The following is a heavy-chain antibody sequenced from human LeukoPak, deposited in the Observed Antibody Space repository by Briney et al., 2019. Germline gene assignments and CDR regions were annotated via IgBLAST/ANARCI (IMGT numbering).Heavy chain of an antibody. CDR1: GGSISSYY. Sequence: PSETLSLTCTVSGGSISSYYWSWIRQPPGKGLEWIGYIYYSGSTNHNPSLKSRVTISVDTSKNQFSLKLSSVNAADTAVYYCARGNLVDYWGQGTLVTVSS. V-gene: IGHV4-59*01. J-gene: IGHJ4*02. CDR2: IYYSGST. D-gene: IGHD4-11*01. CDR3: ARGNLVDY.